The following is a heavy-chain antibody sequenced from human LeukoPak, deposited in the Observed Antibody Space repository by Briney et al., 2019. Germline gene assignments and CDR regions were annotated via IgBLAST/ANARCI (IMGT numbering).Heavy chain of an antibody. CDR1: GGSISSSSYY. CDR3: ARVSFGRWNYGGNYYKSLYWYFDL. D-gene: IGHD4-23*01. J-gene: IGHJ2*01. CDR2: IYYSVST. Sequence: SETLSLTCTVSGGSISSSSYYWGWIRQPPGKGLEWIGSIYYSVSTNYNPSLKSRVTISVDTSKNQFSLKLSSVTAADTAVYYCARVSFGRWNYGGNYYKSLYWYFDLWGRGTMVTVSS. V-gene: IGHV4-39*07.